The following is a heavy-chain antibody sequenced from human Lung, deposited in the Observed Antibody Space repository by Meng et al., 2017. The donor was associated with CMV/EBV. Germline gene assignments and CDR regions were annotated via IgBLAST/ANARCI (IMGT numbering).Heavy chain of an antibody. D-gene: IGHD2-2*01. V-gene: IGHV1-18*01. J-gene: IGHJ4*02. Sequence: SVXVSXXASGYTFTSYGIIWVRQAPGQGLEWMGWIGPYDGNTNYAQTLQDRVTMTTDTPTSTAYMELRSLRSDDTAVYFCARERGYCGTTSCSYYFDYWGQGAXVTVSS. CDR1: GYTFTSYG. CDR3: ARERGYCGTTSCSYYFDY. CDR2: IGPYDGNT.